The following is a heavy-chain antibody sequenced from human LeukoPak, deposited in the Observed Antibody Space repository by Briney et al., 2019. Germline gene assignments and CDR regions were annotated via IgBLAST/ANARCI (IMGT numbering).Heavy chain of an antibody. V-gene: IGHV2-70*11. J-gene: IGHJ4*02. Sequence: SGPALVKPTQTLTLTCTFSGFSLSTSGMCMSWIRQPPGKPLEWLARIDWDDDKYYSTSLKTRLTISKDTSKNQVVLTMTNMDPVDTATYYCARDYGDSPYYFDYWGQGTLVTVSS. CDR3: ARDYGDSPYYFDY. CDR1: GFSLSTSGMC. CDR2: IDWDDDK. D-gene: IGHD4-17*01.